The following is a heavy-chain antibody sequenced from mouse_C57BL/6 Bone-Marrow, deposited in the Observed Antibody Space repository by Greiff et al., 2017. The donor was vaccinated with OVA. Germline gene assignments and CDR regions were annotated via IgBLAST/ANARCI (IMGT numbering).Heavy chain of an antibody. J-gene: IGHJ3*01. V-gene: IGHV10-1*01. CDR3: VRRIYYDYGAWFAY. CDR1: GFSFNTYA. D-gene: IGHD2-4*01. CDR2: IRSKSNNYAT. Sequence: EVKLMESGGGLVQPKGSLKLSCAASGFSFNTYAMNWVRQAPGKGLEWVARIRSKSNNYATYYADSVKDRFTISRDDSESMLYLQKNNLKTEDTAMYYCVRRIYYDYGAWFAYWGQGTLVTVSA.